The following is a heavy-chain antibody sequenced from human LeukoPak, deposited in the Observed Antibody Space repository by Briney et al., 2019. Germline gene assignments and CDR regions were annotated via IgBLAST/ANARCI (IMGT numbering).Heavy chain of an antibody. Sequence: GGSLRLSCAGSDFSFITYAMSWVRQAPGKGLEWVSKISGVGDATYYADSVKGRFTISRDNSKNTLYLQMNSLRAEDTAVYYCARVSSSGPDYWGQGTLVTVSS. CDR3: ARVSSSGPDY. V-gene: IGHV3-23*01. J-gene: IGHJ4*02. CDR1: DFSFITYA. D-gene: IGHD3-22*01. CDR2: ISGVGDAT.